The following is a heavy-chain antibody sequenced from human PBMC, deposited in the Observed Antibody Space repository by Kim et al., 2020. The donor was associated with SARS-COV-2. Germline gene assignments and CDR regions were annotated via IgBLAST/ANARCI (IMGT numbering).Heavy chain of an antibody. Sequence: GGSLRLSCVVSGFTFSNYGMSWVRQARGKGLEWVSGISGSGDSTYYADSVKGRLTISRDNSKNTVFLQMNSLRVDDTAVYYCVKGGPNITDRAVAGYWGQLIRNWFDLWGQGIQVTVSS. CDR2: ISGSGDST. CDR1: GFTFSNYG. V-gene: IGHV3-23*01. J-gene: IGHJ5*02. D-gene: IGHD6-19*01. CDR3: VKGGPNITDRAVAGYWGQLIRNWFDL.